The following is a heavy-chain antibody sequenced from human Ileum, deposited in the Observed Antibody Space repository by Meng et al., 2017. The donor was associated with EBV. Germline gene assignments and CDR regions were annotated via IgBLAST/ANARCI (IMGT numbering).Heavy chain of an antibody. D-gene: IGHD3-16*01. CDR2: IHYIGST. Sequence: QGQLPGSGPGLVASSQHLSLTLAVPNGSINRGGYYRSLIRQPPGKGLELIGYIHYIGSTYYNASLKSRLTISLDTANQFSLQLNSVTAADTAIYYCARGRFSTVLYYFDYWGPGILVTVSS. V-gene: IGHV4-30-4*01. J-gene: IGHJ4*02. CDR3: ARGRFSTVLYYFDY. CDR1: NGSINRGGYY.